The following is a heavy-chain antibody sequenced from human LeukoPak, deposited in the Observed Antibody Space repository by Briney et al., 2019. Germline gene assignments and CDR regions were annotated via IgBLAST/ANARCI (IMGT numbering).Heavy chain of an antibody. CDR1: GFTFDDYA. CDR3: AKDRAAASYYYYYMDV. J-gene: IGHJ6*03. Sequence: GGSLRLSCAASGFTFDDYAMHWVRQAPGKGLEWVSLISWDGGSTYYVDSVKGRFTISRDNSKNSLYLQMNSLRAEDTALYYCAKDRAAASYYYYYMDVWGKGTTVTVSS. CDR2: ISWDGGST. D-gene: IGHD6-13*01. V-gene: IGHV3-43D*03.